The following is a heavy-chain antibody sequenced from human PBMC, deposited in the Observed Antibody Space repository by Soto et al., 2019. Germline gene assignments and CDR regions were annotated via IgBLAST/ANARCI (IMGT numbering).Heavy chain of an antibody. D-gene: IGHD6-6*01. Sequence: SVKVSCKASGGTFSSYAISWVRQAPGQGLEWMGGIIPIFGTADYAQKFQGRVTITADKSTSTAYMELSSLRSEDTAVYYCARGVLAARPAYYYYGMDVWGQGTTVTVSS. V-gene: IGHV1-69*06. CDR1: GGTFSSYA. CDR2: IIPIFGTA. J-gene: IGHJ6*02. CDR3: ARGVLAARPAYYYYGMDV.